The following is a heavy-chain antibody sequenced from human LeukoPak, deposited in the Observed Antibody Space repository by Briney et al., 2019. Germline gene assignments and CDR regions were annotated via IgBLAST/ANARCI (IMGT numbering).Heavy chain of an antibody. CDR1: GFTFSDYA. V-gene: IGHV3-23*01. J-gene: IGHJ4*02. CDR3: AKHLWRDLVWFGEGYYFGN. CDR2: ISGSDTST. D-gene: IGHD3-10*01. Sequence: GGSLRLSCAASGFTFSDYALSWVRQAPGKGLEWVSAISGSDTSTNYADSVKGRFTISRDNSKNTLYLQMNSLRAEDTAVYYCAKHLWRDLVWFGEGYYFGNWGQGTLVTVSS.